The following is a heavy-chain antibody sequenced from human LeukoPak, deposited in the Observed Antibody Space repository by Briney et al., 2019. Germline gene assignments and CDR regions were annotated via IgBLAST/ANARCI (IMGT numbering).Heavy chain of an antibody. J-gene: IGHJ6*02. CDR3: ARGGVAAAGV. Sequence: KPSETLSLTCTVSGGSISSYYWSWIRQPPGKGLEWIGYIYYSGSTNYNPSLKSRVTISVDTSKNQFSLKLSSVTAADTAVYYCARGGVAAAGVWGQGTTVTVSS. D-gene: IGHD3-10*01. CDR2: IYYSGST. CDR1: GGSISSYY. V-gene: IGHV4-59*01.